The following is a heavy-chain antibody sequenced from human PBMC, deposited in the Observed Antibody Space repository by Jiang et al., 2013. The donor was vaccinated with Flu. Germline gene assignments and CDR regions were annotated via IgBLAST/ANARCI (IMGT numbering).Heavy chain of an antibody. V-gene: IGHV1-8*01. CDR2: MNPNSGNT. J-gene: IGHJ6*02. D-gene: IGHD2-15*01. CDR3: AFCSGGSCYGYYYYGMDV. Sequence: LEWMGWMNPNSGNTGYAQKFQGRVTMTRNTSISTAYMELSSLRSEDTAVYYCAFCSGGSCYGYYYYGMDVWGQGTTVTVSS.